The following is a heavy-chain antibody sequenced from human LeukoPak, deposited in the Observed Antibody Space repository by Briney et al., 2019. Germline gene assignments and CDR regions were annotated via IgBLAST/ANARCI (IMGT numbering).Heavy chain of an antibody. J-gene: IGHJ4*02. CDR2: ISSDGTNT. V-gene: IGHV3-74*01. Sequence: GGSLRLSCAASGFTFKSSWMHWVRQPPGRGPAWVSRISSDGTNTRYGDSVRGRFTVSRDNAKNTLYLQMNSLRVEDSAVYYCARDWGGSGPTSHDYWGQGTLVTVSS. CDR1: GFTFKSSW. D-gene: IGHD3-16*01. CDR3: ARDWGGSGPTSHDY.